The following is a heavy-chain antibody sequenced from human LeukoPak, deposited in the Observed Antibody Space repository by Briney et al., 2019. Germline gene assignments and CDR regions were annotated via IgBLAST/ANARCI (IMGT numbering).Heavy chain of an antibody. CDR2: INPSGGST. CDR1: GYTFNTYG. V-gene: IGHV1-46*02. Sequence: ASVKVSCKASGYTFNTYGITWVRQAPGQGLEWMGIINPSGGSTSYAQKFQGRVTMTRDTSTSTVYMELSSLRSEDTAVYYCARPQGGIGSYCLDYWGQGTLVTVSS. J-gene: IGHJ4*02. D-gene: IGHD1-26*01. CDR3: ARPQGGIGSYCLDY.